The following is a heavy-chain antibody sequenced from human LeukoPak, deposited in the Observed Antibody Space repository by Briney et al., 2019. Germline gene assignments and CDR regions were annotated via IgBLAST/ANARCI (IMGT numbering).Heavy chain of an antibody. J-gene: IGHJ4*02. D-gene: IGHD3-10*02. CDR1: GFTFSSYS. V-gene: IGHV3-30*04. CDR3: AKDVRGVIAPTFDY. CDR2: ISYDGSNK. Sequence: GGSLRLSCAASGFTFSSYSMHWVRQAPGKGLEWVAVISYDGSNKYYADSVKGRFTISRDNSKNSLYLQMNSLRAEDTAVYYCAKDVRGVIAPTFDYWGQGTLVTVSS.